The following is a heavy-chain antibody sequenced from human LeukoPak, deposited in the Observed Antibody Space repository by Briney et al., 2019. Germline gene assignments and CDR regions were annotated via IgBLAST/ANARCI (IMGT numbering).Heavy chain of an antibody. CDR1: GDSVRTSNSY. CDR2: IYYTGRT. D-gene: IGHD2-8*01. V-gene: IGHV4-61*01. Sequence: SETLSLTCTVSGDSVRTSNSYWGWIRQPPGKGLEWIAYIYYTGRTNYNPSLKSRVTISLDTSNSQFSLKLSSVTAADTAVYYCARRIESLYYFDYWGQGTLVTVSS. CDR3: ARRIESLYYFDY. J-gene: IGHJ4*02.